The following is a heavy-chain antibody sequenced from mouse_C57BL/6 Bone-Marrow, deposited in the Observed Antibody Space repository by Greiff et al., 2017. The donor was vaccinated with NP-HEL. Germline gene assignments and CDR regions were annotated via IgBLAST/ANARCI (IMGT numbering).Heavy chain of an antibody. CDR2: ISDGGSYT. CDR3: ARTSIYYDYGGPFAY. J-gene: IGHJ3*01. CDR1: GFTFSSYA. V-gene: IGHV5-4*03. D-gene: IGHD2-4*01. Sequence: EVKLLESGGGLVKPGGSLKLSCAASGFTFSSYAMSWVRQTPEKRLEWVATISDGGSYTYYPDNVKGRFTISRDNAKNNLYLQMSHLKSEDTAMYYCARTSIYYDYGGPFAYWGQGTLVTVSA.